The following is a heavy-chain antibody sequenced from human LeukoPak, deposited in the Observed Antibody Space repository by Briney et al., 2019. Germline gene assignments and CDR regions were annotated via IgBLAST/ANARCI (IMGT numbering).Heavy chain of an antibody. J-gene: IGHJ3*02. CDR3: ARRPQYYYDSSYAFDI. V-gene: IGHV3-7*01. CDR2: TNQVGRQK. Sequence: RGSLRLSCAASGFTFSSYCMSWVRQAPGKGLEGVANTNQVGRQKYNVDSVKGRFTISRDNAKNSLYLQMSSLRAEDTAVYYCARRPQYYYDSSYAFDIWGQGTMVTVYS. CDR1: GFTFSSYC. D-gene: IGHD3-22*01.